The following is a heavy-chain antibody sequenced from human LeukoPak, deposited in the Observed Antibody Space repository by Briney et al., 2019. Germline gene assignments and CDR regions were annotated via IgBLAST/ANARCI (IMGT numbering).Heavy chain of an antibody. V-gene: IGHV4-59*01. D-gene: IGHD6-13*01. Sequence: SETLSLTRTVSNDSLKDYYWNWVPQPPGKGLGRSGFISNSGSTNYNPSLLRRVDISIDTSKGQFSLKLSSVTAADRAVYYGARYEVGSSWAQAFDIWGQGTMVTVPS. J-gene: IGHJ3*02. CDR3: ARYEVGSSWAQAFDI. CDR1: NDSLKDYY. CDR2: ISNSGST.